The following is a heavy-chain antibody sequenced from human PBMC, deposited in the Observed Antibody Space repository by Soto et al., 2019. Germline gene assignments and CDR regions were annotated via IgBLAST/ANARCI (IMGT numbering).Heavy chain of an antibody. CDR1: GYTFTMYG. J-gene: IGHJ6*02. CDR3: AREGYYDFWSGSSLGYYYGMDV. CDR2: ISAYNGNT. D-gene: IGHD3-3*01. V-gene: IGHV1-18*04. Sequence: GGSVKVSCKASGYTFTMYGISCVLQSPSQWLDWMGCISAYNGNTNYAQKLQGRVTMTTDTSTSTAYMELRSLRSDDTAVYYCAREGYYDFWSGSSLGYYYGMDVWGQGTTVTVSS.